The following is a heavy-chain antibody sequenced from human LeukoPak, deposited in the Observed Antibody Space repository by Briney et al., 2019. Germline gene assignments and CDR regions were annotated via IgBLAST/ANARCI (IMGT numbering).Heavy chain of an antibody. J-gene: IGHJ5*02. CDR3: AGGRSPVTSLDP. CDR2: INNSGST. D-gene: IGHD4-17*01. CDR1: GGSISSYY. V-gene: IGHV4-59*01. Sequence: SETLSLTCTVSGGSISSYYWNWIRQTPGKGLEWIGYINNSGSTNYNPSLKRRVTMSVDTSKNQLSVRLTSATAADTAVYYCAGGRSPVTSLDPWGQGSLVTVSS.